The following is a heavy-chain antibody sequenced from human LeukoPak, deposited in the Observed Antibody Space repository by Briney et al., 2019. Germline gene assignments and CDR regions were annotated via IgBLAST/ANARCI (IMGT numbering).Heavy chain of an antibody. CDR2: ISYDGSNK. CDR3: AKEATLDY. J-gene: IGHJ4*02. CDR1: GFTFSSYG. V-gene: IGHV3-30*18. Sequence: PGGSLRLSCAASGFTFSSYGMHWVRQAPGKGLEWVAVISYDGSNKYYADSVKGRFTISRDDSKNTLYLQMNSLRAEDTAVYYCAKEATLDYWGQGTLVTVSS. D-gene: IGHD1-26*01.